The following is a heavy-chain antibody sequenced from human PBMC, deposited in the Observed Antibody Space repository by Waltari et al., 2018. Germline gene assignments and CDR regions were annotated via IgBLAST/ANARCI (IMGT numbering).Heavy chain of an antibody. CDR3: AREVAARPESSSFDY. CDR2: IIPIFGTA. CDR1: GGTFSRYA. Sequence: QVQLVQSGAEVKKPGSSVKVSCKASGGTFSRYAISWVPQAPGQGLEWMGGIIPIFGTANYAQKFQGRVTITADESTSTAYMELSSLRSEDTAVYYCAREVAARPESSSFDYWGQGTLVTVSS. J-gene: IGHJ4*02. D-gene: IGHD6-6*01. V-gene: IGHV1-69*01.